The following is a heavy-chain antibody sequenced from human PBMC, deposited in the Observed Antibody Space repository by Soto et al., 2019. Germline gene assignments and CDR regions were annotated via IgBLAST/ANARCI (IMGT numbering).Heavy chain of an antibody. D-gene: IGHD3-22*01. CDR3: ARGQDYRDSTGYSYFDY. V-gene: IGHV3-23*01. CDR1: GFTFNSYA. J-gene: IGHJ4*01. Sequence: GSLRLSCAASGFTFNSYAMTWVRRAPGKGLAWVSVVSGNGAKTDYADSVKGRFTISRDNSKNTLFLLMSNLKVDDTAVYYCARGQDYRDSTGYSYFDYWGQGVPVTVSS. CDR2: VSGNGAKT.